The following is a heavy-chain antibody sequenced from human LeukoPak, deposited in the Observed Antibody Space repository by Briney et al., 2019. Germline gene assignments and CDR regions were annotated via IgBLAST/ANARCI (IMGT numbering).Heavy chain of an antibody. J-gene: IGHJ4*02. V-gene: IGHV4-34*01. CDR2: INHSGST. D-gene: IGHD3-3*01. CDR3: ARGLNDSWTGENY. CDR1: GGSFSGYY. Sequence: SGTLSLTCAVYGGSFSGYYWTWIRQPPGKGLEWIGEINHSGSTNYNPSLKSRVTISVDTPKNQFSLKVRYVTAADTAVYYCARGLNDSWTGENYWGQGTLVTVSS.